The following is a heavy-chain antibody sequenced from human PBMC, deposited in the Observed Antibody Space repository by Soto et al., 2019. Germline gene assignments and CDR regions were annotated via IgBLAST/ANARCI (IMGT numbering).Heavy chain of an antibody. J-gene: IGHJ4*02. CDR3: AREFCSNGVCQKFYFDY. CDR2: INPNNGGT. CDR1: GYSFTGYY. D-gene: IGHD2-8*01. V-gene: IGHV1-2*04. Sequence: ASVKVSCKASGYSFTGYYMHWLRQAPGQGFEWMGWINPNNGGTSYAQKFQGWVTMTRDTSTSTAYLELSSLKSDDTAVFFCAREFCSNGVCQKFYFDYWGQGTPVTVSS.